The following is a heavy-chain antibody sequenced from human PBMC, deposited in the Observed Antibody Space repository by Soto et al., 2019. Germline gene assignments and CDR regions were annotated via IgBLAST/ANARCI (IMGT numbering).Heavy chain of an antibody. D-gene: IGHD3-3*01. CDR3: ARLYGSDFWSGYYTGARNYYYYMDV. CDR2: ISACNGNT. CDR1: GYTFTSYD. J-gene: IGHJ6*03. Sequence: ASVKVSCKAAGYTFTSYDISWVRQAPGQGLEWMGWISACNGNTNYAQKLQGRVTMTTDTSTSTAYMELRSLRSDDTAVYYCARLYGSDFWSGYYTGARNYYYYMDVWGKGTTLTVSS. V-gene: IGHV1-18*01.